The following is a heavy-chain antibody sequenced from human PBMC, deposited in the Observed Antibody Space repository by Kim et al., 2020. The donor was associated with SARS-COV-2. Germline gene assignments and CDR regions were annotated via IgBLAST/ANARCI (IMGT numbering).Heavy chain of an antibody. CDR2: IIPLFGTV. CDR1: GGTFSSYA. V-gene: IGHV1-69*13. D-gene: IGHD3-3*01. CDR3: ANGVATVYYYYDMDA. Sequence: SVKVSCKASGGTFSSYAISWVRQAPGQGLEWMGGIIPLFGTVDYAQKFQGRVTITADESTSTAYMELSSLSSDDTAVYYCANGVATVYYYYDMDAWGQG. J-gene: IGHJ6*02.